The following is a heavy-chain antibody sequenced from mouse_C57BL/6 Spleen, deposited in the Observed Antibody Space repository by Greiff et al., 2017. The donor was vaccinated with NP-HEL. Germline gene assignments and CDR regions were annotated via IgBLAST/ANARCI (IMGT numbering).Heavy chain of an antibody. Sequence: EVQLQQSGAELVRPGASVKLSCTASGFNIKDDYMHWVKQRPEQGLEWIGWIDPENGDTEYASKFQGKATITADTSSNTAYLQLSSLTSEDTAVYYCTYYGSSPYWGQGTTLTVSS. CDR3: TYYGSSPY. CDR1: GFNIKDDY. D-gene: IGHD1-1*01. J-gene: IGHJ2*01. CDR2: IDPENGDT. V-gene: IGHV14-4*01.